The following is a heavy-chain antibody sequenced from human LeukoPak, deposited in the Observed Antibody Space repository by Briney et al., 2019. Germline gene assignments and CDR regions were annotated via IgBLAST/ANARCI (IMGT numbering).Heavy chain of an antibody. V-gene: IGHV1-2*02. CDR3: ARDPHPNYYYYYYMDV. CDR1: GYTFTGYY. J-gene: IGHJ6*03. CDR2: INPNSGGT. Sequence: GASVKVSCKASGYTFTGYYMHWVRQAPGQGLEWMGWINPNSGGTNYAQKFQGRVTMTRDTSISTAYMELSRLRSDDTAVYYCARDPHPNYYYYYYMDVWGKGTTVTASS.